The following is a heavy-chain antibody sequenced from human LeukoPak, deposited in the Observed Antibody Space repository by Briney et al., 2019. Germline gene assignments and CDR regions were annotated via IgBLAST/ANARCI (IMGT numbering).Heavy chain of an antibody. CDR3: ARDLNPTYYDFWSGYAFYYYGMDV. CDR2: ISSSSSYI. J-gene: IGHJ6*02. Sequence: GGSLRLSCAASGFTFSSYSMNWVRQAPGKGLEWVSSISSSSSYIYYADTVKGRFTISRDNAKNSLYLQMNSLRAEDTAVYYCARDLNPTYYDFWSGYAFYYYGMDVWGQGTTVTVSS. CDR1: GFTFSSYS. V-gene: IGHV3-21*01. D-gene: IGHD3-3*01.